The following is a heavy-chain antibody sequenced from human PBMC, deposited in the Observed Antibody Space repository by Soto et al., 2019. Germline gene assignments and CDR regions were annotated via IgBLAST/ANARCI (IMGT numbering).Heavy chain of an antibody. CDR3: ARGGLVGVTLRGTFDI. CDR2: IYSGGST. J-gene: IGHJ3*02. V-gene: IGHV3-53*01. Sequence: EVQLIESGGGLIQPGGSLRLSCVASGVIVNSNYLSWVRQAPGKGLEWVSIIYSGGSTNYADSVQVRFTISRDNSDNILYLQMNSLQSDDTAMYYCARGGLVGVTLRGTFDIWGQGTMVVVSS. CDR1: GVIVNSNY. D-gene: IGHD3-10*01.